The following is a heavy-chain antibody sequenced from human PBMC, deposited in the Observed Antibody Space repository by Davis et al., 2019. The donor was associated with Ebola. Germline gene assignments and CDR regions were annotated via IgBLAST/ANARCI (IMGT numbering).Heavy chain of an antibody. D-gene: IGHD6-25*01. CDR3: AREIAAVNNHGMDV. CDR2: LYYSGNN. CDR1: GGFISSGGYY. Sequence: PSETLSLTCTVSGGFISSGGYYWSWIRQLPGEGLEWIGYLYYSGNNYYNPSLKSRVTISVDTSKTQFSLKVNSVTAADTAVYYCAREIAAVNNHGMDVWGRGTAVSVSS. J-gene: IGHJ6*02. V-gene: IGHV4-31*03.